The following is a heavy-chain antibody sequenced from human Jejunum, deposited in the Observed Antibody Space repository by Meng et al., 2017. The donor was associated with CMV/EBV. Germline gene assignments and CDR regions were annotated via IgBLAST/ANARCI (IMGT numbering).Heavy chain of an antibody. V-gene: IGHV4/OR15-8*02. CDR1: GGSLIGTNW. Sequence: QVQRQESGPGLVKPSGTLSLTCVVSGGSLIGTNWWNWVRQPPGGGLEWIGEIFHSGATNYNPSLKSRVTISIDNSKNQFSLKLTSMTAADTAVYFCGDPPAGYWGQGILVTVSS. CDR2: IFHSGAT. CDR3: GDPPAGY. J-gene: IGHJ4*02.